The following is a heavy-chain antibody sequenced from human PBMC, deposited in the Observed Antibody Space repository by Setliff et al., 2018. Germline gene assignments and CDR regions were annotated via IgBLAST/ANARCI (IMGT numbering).Heavy chain of an antibody. D-gene: IGHD3-3*01. V-gene: IGHV4-39*07. CDR1: GSSISTTYYY. J-gene: IGHJ5*02. CDR2: IYQNGIT. CDR3: ATDGPVLNGDYIS. Sequence: SETLSLTCSVSGSSISTTYYYWDWLRQSPEKGLEWIGTIYQNGITYYHPSVKSRVTISVDKSKNQFSLILRSVTAADTAVYYCATDGPVLNGDYISWGQGTLVTVSS.